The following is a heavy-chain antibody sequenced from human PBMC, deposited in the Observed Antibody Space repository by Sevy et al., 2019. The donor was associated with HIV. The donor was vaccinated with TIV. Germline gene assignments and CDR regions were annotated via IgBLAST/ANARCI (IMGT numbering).Heavy chain of an antibody. V-gene: IGHV3-33*01. CDR3: ARDLEFYDYGDYGPAFMPDY. CDR1: GFTFSTYG. Sequence: GGSLRLSCAASGFTFSTYGMHWVRQAPGKGLEWVAVIWFDGSDTYYADSVKGRFTISRDIAKNTMHLQMNSLRAEDTAVYYCARDLEFYDYGDYGPAFMPDYWGQGTLVTVSS. CDR2: IWFDGSDT. D-gene: IGHD4-17*01. J-gene: IGHJ4*02.